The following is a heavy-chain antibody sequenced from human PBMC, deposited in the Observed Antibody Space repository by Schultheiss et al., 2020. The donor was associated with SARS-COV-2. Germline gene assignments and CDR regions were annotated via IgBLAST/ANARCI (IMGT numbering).Heavy chain of an antibody. Sequence: GESLKISCAASGFTFSRYWMHWVRQAPGKGPVWVSRIADDGSTTGYADSVKGRFTISRDNAKNTLYLQMNSLRAEDTAVYYCATSPSAAAGWGGGQGTLVTVSS. CDR1: GFTFSRYW. V-gene: IGHV3-74*01. CDR2: IADDGSTT. D-gene: IGHD6-13*01. J-gene: IGHJ4*02. CDR3: ATSPSAAAGWG.